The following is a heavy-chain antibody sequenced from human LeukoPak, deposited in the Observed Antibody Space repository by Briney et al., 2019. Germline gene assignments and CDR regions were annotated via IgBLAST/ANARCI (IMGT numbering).Heavy chain of an antibody. D-gene: IGHD3-16*01. CDR3: ARALDMITFGGVTSY. Sequence: GGSLRLSCAASGFSFSSNSMNWVRQAPGKGLEWVAVISYDGSNKYYADSVKGRFTISRDNSKNTLYLQMNSLRAEDTAVYYCARALDMITFGGVTSYWGQGTLVTVSS. CDR2: ISYDGSNK. J-gene: IGHJ4*02. V-gene: IGHV3-30*03. CDR1: GFSFSSNS.